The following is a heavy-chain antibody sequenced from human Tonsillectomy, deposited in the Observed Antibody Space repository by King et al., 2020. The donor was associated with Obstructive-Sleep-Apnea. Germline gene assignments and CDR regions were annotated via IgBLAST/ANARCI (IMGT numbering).Heavy chain of an antibody. D-gene: IGHD1-7*01. Sequence: VQLVESGREVKKAGESLKISCEASGYNFNSYYIDWVRQMPGKGLEWMGVIYPVDSERRYSPSFQGRITISVDKSTGTAYLQLRGLKASDTAIYYCARHQDWTYVSGMDVWGQGTTVTVSS. CDR1: GYNFNSYY. CDR2: IYPVDSER. V-gene: IGHV5-51*01. J-gene: IGHJ6*02. CDR3: ARHQDWTYVSGMDV.